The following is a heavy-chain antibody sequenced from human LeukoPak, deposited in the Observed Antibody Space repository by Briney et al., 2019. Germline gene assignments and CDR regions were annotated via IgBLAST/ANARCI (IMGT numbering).Heavy chain of an antibody. D-gene: IGHD1-1*01. Sequence: GGSLRLSCAASGFTFSNAWMSWVRQAPGKGLEWVGRIKSNTDDGTVDYAAPVKGRVTISRDDSKNTLYLQMNSLKTEDTAVYYCTTDPRNGYYFDYWGQGTLATVSS. CDR2: IKSNTDDGTV. CDR3: TTDPRNGYYFDY. V-gene: IGHV3-15*01. J-gene: IGHJ4*02. CDR1: GFTFSNAW.